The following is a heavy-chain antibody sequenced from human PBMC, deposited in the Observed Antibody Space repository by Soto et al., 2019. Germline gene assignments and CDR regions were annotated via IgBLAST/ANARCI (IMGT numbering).Heavy chain of an antibody. Sequence: QVHLAQSGSEVKKSGSSVKVSCKASGNSFSSHAITWVRQAPGHGLEWMGGIIPVFGTPSYAQKFQGRVTITADKSTNTSYMELRSLRSEDTAVYYCARGGALSTSWYWGDGLDSWGQGTQVTVSS. J-gene: IGHJ4*02. D-gene: IGHD2-2*01. CDR1: GNSFSSHA. CDR2: IIPVFGTP. CDR3: ARGGALSTSWYWGDGLDS. V-gene: IGHV1-69*06.